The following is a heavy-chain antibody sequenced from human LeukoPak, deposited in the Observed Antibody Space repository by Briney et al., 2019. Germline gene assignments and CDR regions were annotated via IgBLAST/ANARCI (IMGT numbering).Heavy chain of an antibody. D-gene: IGHD3-3*01. J-gene: IGHJ4*02. Sequence: PSETLSLTCAVYGGSFSGYYWSWIRQPPGKGLEWIGEINHSGSTNYNPSLKSRVTISVDTSKNQFSLKLSSVTAADTAVYYCARGGYYDFWSGYIFDYWGQGTLVTVSS. CDR2: INHSGST. CDR3: ARGGYYDFWSGYIFDY. V-gene: IGHV4-34*01. CDR1: GGSFSGYY.